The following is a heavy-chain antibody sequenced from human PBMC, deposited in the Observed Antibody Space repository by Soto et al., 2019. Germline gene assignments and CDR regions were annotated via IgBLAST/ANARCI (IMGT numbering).Heavy chain of an antibody. D-gene: IGHD2-15*01. J-gene: IGHJ4*02. Sequence: EVQLLESGGGLVQPGGSLRLSCAASGFTFSSYAMSWVRQAPGKGLEWVSTISGSGGGIYYADSVKGRFTISRDNSKNTQELQMNSLRAEDTAVYYCAKRNLVVRPPFDYWGQGTLVTVSS. CDR2: ISGSGGGI. CDR3: AKRNLVVRPPFDY. V-gene: IGHV3-23*01. CDR1: GFTFSSYA.